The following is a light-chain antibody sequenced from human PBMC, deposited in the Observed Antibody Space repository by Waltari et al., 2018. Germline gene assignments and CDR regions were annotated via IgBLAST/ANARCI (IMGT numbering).Light chain of an antibody. J-gene: IGLJ2*01. CDR3: QVWDSSTDHVV. V-gene: IGLV3-21*01. Sequence: SSVLTQPPSVSLAPGKTARITCGGNKIGVKSVHWYQQKPGQAPVVVIYDDSDRPSGIPERFSGSNSGNTATLTISRVEAGDEADYYCQVWDSSTDHVVFGGGTKLTVL. CDR1: KIGVKS. CDR2: DDS.